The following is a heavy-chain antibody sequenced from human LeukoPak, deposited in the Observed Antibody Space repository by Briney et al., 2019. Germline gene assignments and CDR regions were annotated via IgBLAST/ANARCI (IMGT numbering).Heavy chain of an antibody. CDR3: ARDREDSSGYYYFDY. Sequence: SVKVSCKASGYTFTSSAMSWVRQAPGQGLEWVGGIIPIFGTANYAQKFQGRVTITADESTSTAYMELSSLRSEDTAVYYCARDREDSSGYYYFDYWGQGTLVTVSS. CDR1: GYTFTSSA. J-gene: IGHJ4*02. V-gene: IGHV1-69*13. D-gene: IGHD3-22*01. CDR2: IIPIFGTA.